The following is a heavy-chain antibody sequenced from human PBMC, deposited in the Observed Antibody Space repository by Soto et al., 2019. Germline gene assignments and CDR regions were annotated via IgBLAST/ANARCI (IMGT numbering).Heavy chain of an antibody. CDR3: ARHFQDGTLTYYDFWSGYKPRVHYYYYMDV. J-gene: IGHJ6*03. CDR1: GGSISSYY. Sequence: SETLSLTCTVSGGSISSYYWSWIRQPPGKGLEWIGYIYYSGSTNYNPSLKSRVTISVDTSKNQFSLKLSSVTAADTAVYYCARHFQDGTLTYYDFWSGYKPRVHYYYYMDVWGKGTTVTVSS. D-gene: IGHD3-3*01. V-gene: IGHV4-59*08. CDR2: IYYSGST.